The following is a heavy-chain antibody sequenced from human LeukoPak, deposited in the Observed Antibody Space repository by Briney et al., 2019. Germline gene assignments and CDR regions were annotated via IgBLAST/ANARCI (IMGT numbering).Heavy chain of an antibody. D-gene: IGHD2-2*01. CDR3: ARNEVPNDAFDI. V-gene: IGHV1-2*02. J-gene: IGHJ3*02. CDR2: INPNSGGT. Sequence: RASVKVSCKASGYTFTGYYMHWVRQAPGQGLEWMGWINPNSGGTNYAQKFQGRVTMTRDTSISTAYMELSRLRSDDTAVYYCARNEVPNDAFDIWGQGTMVTVSS. CDR1: GYTFTGYY.